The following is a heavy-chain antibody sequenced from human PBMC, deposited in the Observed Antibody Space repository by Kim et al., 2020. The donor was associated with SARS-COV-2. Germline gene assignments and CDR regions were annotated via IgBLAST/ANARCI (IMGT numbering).Heavy chain of an antibody. V-gene: IGHV4-39*01. CDR1: SGSISSSSYH. Sequence: SETLSLTCTVSSGSISSSSYHWVWIRQHPGKGLEWIGYIYYTGSTYYNPSLKSRVTISVDTSKNQFALKLSSVTAADTAVYYCARQRRTSGNYDFDYWGQGTLVTVSS. CDR3: ARQRRTSGNYDFDY. D-gene: IGHD1-26*01. J-gene: IGHJ4*02. CDR2: IYYTGST.